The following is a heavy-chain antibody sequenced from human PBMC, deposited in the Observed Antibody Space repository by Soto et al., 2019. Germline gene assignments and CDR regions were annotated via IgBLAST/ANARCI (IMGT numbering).Heavy chain of an antibody. CDR1: GFGLINYG. CDR3: ARLGVTTSVYYYTMDV. D-gene: IGHD4-4*01. CDR2: ISAYNGNT. V-gene: IGHV1-18*04. J-gene: IGHJ6*02. Sequence: ASVKVSCMASGFGLINYGFTWVRQAPGQGLEWMGWISAYNGNTIYAQNLQGRLTMTRDTSTSTAYMELRSLRSDDTAVYYCARLGVTTSVYYYTMDVWGQGTTVTVSS.